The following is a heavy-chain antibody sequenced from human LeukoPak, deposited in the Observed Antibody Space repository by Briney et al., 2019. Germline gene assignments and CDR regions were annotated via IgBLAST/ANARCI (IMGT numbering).Heavy chain of an antibody. Sequence: ASVKVSCKASGGTFISYTISWVRQAPGQGLEWMGRINPNTGGTNYAQNFQGSVTMTRDTSITTVYMELSRLRSDDTAVYYCARVGDGLNDGFDIWGQGTMVTVSS. CDR3: ARVGDGLNDGFDI. D-gene: IGHD5-24*01. J-gene: IGHJ3*02. V-gene: IGHV1-2*06. CDR1: GGTFISYT. CDR2: INPNTGGT.